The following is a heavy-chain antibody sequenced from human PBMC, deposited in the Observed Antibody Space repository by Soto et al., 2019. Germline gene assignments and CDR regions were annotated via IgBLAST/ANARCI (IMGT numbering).Heavy chain of an antibody. J-gene: IGHJ4*02. D-gene: IGHD2-15*01. CDR3: ARHIRYCSGGSCYGYFHY. CDR2: IYYTGTT. V-gene: IGHV4-39*01. Sequence: SETLSLTCTVSGGSISISNYYWGWIRQPPGKGLEWFGSIYYTGTTHYNPSLKSRVTISVDTAKNQFSLELSSVTAADTAVYYCARHIRYCSGGSCYGYFHYWGQGTLVTVSS. CDR1: GGSISISNYY.